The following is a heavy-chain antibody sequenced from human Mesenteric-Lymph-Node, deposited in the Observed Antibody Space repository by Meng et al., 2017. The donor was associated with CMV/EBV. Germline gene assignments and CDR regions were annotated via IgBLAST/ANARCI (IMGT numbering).Heavy chain of an antibody. D-gene: IGHD6-13*01. Sequence: GGSLRLSCAASGFTFSSYSMNWVRQAPGKGLEWVSSISSSSSYIYYADSVKGRFTISRDNAKNSLYLQMNSLRAEDTAVYYCARVKGIAAAGNDYWGQGTLVTVSS. CDR3: ARVKGIAAAGNDY. V-gene: IGHV3-21*01. CDR1: GFTFSSYS. J-gene: IGHJ4*02. CDR2: ISSSSSYI.